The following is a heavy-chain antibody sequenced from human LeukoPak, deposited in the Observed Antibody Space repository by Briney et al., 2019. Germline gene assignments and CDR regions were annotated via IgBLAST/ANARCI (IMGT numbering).Heavy chain of an antibody. CDR2: IVVGSGNT. Sequence: SVKLSCKTSGFTFTSSAMQWVRQARGQRLEWIGWIVVGSGNTNYAQKFQERVTITRDMSTSTAYMELSSLRSEDTAVYYCAARGSRGSYYDFDYWGQGTLVTVSS. J-gene: IGHJ4*02. V-gene: IGHV1-58*02. CDR3: AARGSRGSYYDFDY. CDR1: GFTFTSSA. D-gene: IGHD1-26*01.